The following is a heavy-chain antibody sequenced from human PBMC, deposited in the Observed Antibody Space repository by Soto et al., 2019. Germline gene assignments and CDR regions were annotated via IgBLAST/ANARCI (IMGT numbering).Heavy chain of an antibody. D-gene: IGHD1-1*01. CDR1: GFTFSSYA. CDR2: ISGSGGST. Sequence: EVQLLESGGGLVQPGGSLRLSCAASGFTFSSYAMSWVRQAPGKGLEWVSAISGSGGSTYYADSVKGRFTISRDNSKNTLYLQLNSLRAEDTAVYYCAKDRFMAGELERLYYYYGMDVWGQGTTVTVSS. J-gene: IGHJ6*02. CDR3: AKDRFMAGELERLYYYYGMDV. V-gene: IGHV3-23*01.